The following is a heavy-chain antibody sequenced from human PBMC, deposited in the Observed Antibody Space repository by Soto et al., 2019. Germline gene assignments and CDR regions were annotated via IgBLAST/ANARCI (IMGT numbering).Heavy chain of an antibody. D-gene: IGHD4-4*01. CDR3: ARQVGTTVTGGGAFDI. J-gene: IGHJ3*02. V-gene: IGHV5-51*01. CDR2: IYPGDSDT. CDR1: GYSFTSYW. Sequence: GESLKISCKGSGYSFTSYWIGWVRQMPGKGLEWMGIIYPGDSDTSYSPSFQGQVTISADKSISTAYLQWSSLKASDTAMYYCARQVGTTVTGGGAFDIWGQGTMVTVSS.